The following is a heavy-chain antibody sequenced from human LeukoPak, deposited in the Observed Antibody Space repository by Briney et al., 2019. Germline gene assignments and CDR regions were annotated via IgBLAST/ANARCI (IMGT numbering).Heavy chain of an antibody. J-gene: IGHJ6*03. CDR3: ARDRSDGNYYMVV. CDR2: IYGGGST. D-gene: IGHD5-24*01. V-gene: IGHV3-53*01. Sequence: GGSLRLSCAASGFSLSTYALSWVRQAPGKGLEWVSVIYGGGSTSYADSVKGRFTISRDNSKNTLYLQMNSLRADDTAVYYCARDRSDGNYYMVVWGKGTTVIVSS. CDR1: GFSLSTYA.